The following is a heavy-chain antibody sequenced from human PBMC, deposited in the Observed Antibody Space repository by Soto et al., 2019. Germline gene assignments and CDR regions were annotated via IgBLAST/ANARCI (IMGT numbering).Heavy chain of an antibody. Sequence: GGSLRLSCAASGFIFDDYAMHWVRQAPGKGLEWVSNISWNSARIGYADSVKGRFTISRDNAKNSLYLQMNSLRPEDTALYYCAKAQFYFDTSDYYPFDYWGQGTLVTVSS. CDR2: ISWNSARI. J-gene: IGHJ4*02. V-gene: IGHV3-9*01. D-gene: IGHD3-22*01. CDR3: AKAQFYFDTSDYYPFDY. CDR1: GFIFDDYA.